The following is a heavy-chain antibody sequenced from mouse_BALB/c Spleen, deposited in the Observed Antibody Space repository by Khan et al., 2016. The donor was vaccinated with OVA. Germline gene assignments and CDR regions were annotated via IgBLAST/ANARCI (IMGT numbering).Heavy chain of an antibody. CDR1: GYTFTNFG. Sequence: QIQLVQSGPELKKPGETVKISCKASGYTFTNFGMNWVKQAPGKGLKWMGWINTYTGEPTYADDFKGRFAFSLETSASTDYLQINNLKNEDTATSFCARPPYFSYVMVYWGQGTSVTVSS. J-gene: IGHJ4*01. CDR2: INTYTGEP. V-gene: IGHV9-3-1*01. D-gene: IGHD2-10*01. CDR3: ARPPYFSYVMVY.